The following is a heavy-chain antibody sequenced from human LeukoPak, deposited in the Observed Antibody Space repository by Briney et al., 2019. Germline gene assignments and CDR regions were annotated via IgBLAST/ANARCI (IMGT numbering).Heavy chain of an antibody. CDR2: VYYTGST. Sequence: SETLSLTCTVSGGSISSYYWSWIRQPPGKGLEWIGYVYYTGSTNYNPSLKSRATISVDTSKNQFSLKLSSVTAADTAVYYCANYYDSSGCYITWGQGILVTVSS. CDR1: GGSISSYY. V-gene: IGHV4-59*08. D-gene: IGHD3-22*01. J-gene: IGHJ4*02. CDR3: ANYYDSSGCYIT.